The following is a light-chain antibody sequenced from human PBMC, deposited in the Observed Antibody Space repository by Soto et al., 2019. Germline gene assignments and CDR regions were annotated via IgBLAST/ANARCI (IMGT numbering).Light chain of an antibody. J-gene: IGKJ1*01. CDR2: GGS. V-gene: IGKV3-20*01. Sequence: EIVLTQSPGTLSLSPGERAALSCRASQSVSRNYLAWYQQKPGQAPRLLMYGGSNRATGIPDRFRGSGSGTDFSLTISRLEPEDFAVYYCQQYGSSGTFGQGTKVDIK. CDR3: QQYGSSGT. CDR1: QSVSRNY.